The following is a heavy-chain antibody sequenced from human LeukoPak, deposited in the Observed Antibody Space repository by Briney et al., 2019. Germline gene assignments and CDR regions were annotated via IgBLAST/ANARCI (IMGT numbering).Heavy chain of an antibody. Sequence: GGSLRLSCAASGFTFSSYAMHWVRQAPGKGLEWVAVISYDGSNKYYADSVKGRFTISRDNSKNTLYLQMNSLRAEDTAVYYCARGYYDLVHLGYWGQGTLVTVSS. CDR3: ARGYYDLVHLGY. J-gene: IGHJ4*02. CDR1: GFTFSSYA. D-gene: IGHD3-3*01. CDR2: ISYDGSNK. V-gene: IGHV3-30-3*01.